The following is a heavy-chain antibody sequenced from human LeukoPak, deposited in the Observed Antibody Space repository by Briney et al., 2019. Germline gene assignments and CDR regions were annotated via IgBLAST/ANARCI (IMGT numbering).Heavy chain of an antibody. Sequence: GASVKVSCKASGVTFTSYAITWVRQAPGQGLEWMGGFIPIFGAATYAQKFQGRVTITTDESTSTVYMDLSRLRSEDSAMYFCAGFFYDEINAAFDIWGQGTVVTVSS. D-gene: IGHD2/OR15-2a*01. CDR1: GVTFTSYA. J-gene: IGHJ3*02. CDR3: AGFFYDEINAAFDI. CDR2: FIPIFGAA. V-gene: IGHV1-69*05.